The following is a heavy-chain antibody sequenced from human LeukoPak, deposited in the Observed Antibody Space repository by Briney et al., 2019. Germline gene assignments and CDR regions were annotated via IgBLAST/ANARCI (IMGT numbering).Heavy chain of an antibody. CDR2: FDPEDGET. CDR1: GYTLTELS. V-gene: IGHV1-24*01. CDR3: ATDQQQLEKPPAY. J-gene: IGHJ4*02. Sequence: ASVKVSCKVSGYTLTELSMHWVRQAPGKGLEWMGGFDPEDGETIYAQKFQGRVTMTEDTPTDTAYMELSSLRSEDTAVYYCATDQQQLEKPPAYWGRGTLVAVSS. D-gene: IGHD6-13*01.